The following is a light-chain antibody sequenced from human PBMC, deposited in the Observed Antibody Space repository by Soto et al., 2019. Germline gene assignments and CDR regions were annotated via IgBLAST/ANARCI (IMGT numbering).Light chain of an antibody. V-gene: IGKV3-20*01. CDR1: QSVTSSY. J-gene: IGKJ1*01. CDR3: QQYGSSPGS. CDR2: GAS. Sequence: EIVLTQSPGTLSLSPGERATLSCRASQSVTSSYLAWYQQIPGQAPRLLISGASSRATCIPDRFSGSGSGTDFSLTISRLEPEDLAVYYCQQYGSSPGSFGQGTRVEIK.